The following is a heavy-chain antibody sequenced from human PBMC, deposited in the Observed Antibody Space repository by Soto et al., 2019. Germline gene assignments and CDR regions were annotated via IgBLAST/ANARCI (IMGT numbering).Heavy chain of an antibody. V-gene: IGHV4-59*01. Sequence: LSLTCTVSGGSISSYYWSWIRQPPGKGLEWIGYIYYSGSTNYNPSLKSRVTISVDTSKNQFSLKLSSVTAADTAVYYCARERPGTHADYCGQGTLVTVYS. CDR2: IYYSGST. CDR1: GGSISSYY. CDR3: ARERPGTHADY. J-gene: IGHJ4*02. D-gene: IGHD1-1*01.